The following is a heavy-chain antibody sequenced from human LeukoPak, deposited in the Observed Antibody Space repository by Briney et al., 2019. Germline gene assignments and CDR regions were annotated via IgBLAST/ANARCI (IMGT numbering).Heavy chain of an antibody. V-gene: IGHV4-30-4*01. D-gene: IGHD5-12*01. Sequence: SETLSLTCTVSGGSISSGDYYWSWIRQPPGKGLEWIGYIYHSGSTYYNPSLKSRVTISVDTSKNQFSLKLSSVTAADTAVYYCARDKDSGYDLFYYGMDVWGQGTTVTVSS. CDR2: IYHSGST. J-gene: IGHJ6*02. CDR3: ARDKDSGYDLFYYGMDV. CDR1: GGSISSGDYY.